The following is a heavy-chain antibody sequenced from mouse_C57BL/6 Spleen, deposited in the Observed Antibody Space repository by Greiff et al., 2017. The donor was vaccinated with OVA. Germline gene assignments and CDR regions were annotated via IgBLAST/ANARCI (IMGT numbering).Heavy chain of an antibody. D-gene: IGHD1-1*01. CDR3: ARWNYDWYFDV. J-gene: IGHJ1*03. CDR1: GFTFSDYY. V-gene: IGHV5-16*01. CDR2: INYDGSST. Sequence: EVKLVESEGGLVQPGSSMKLSCTASGFTFSDYYMAWVRQVPEKGLEWVANINYDGSSTYYLDSLKSRFIISRDNAKNILYLQMSSLKSEDTATYYCARWNYDWYFDVWGTGTTVTVSS.